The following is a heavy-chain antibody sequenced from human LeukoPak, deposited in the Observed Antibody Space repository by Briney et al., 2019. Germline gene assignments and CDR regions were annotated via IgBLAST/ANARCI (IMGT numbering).Heavy chain of an antibody. CDR1: VYSFTNYD. V-gene: IGHV1-8*01. CDR2: MNPYSGNT. CDR3: ARERDSWDLLNW. J-gene: IGHJ4*02. Sequence: ASVKVSCTASVYSFTNYDINWVRQATGQGLEWMGWMNPYSGNTGYAQKFQGRVTMTRDTSISTAYMELSSLTSEDTAVYYCARERDSWDLLNWGGQGTLVTVSS. D-gene: IGHD1-26*01.